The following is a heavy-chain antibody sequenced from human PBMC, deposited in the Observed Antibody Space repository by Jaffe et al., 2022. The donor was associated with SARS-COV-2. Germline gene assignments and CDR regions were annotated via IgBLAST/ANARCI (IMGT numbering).Heavy chain of an antibody. Sequence: EVQLVESGGGLVQPGGSLRLSCAASGFTFSSYDMHWVRQATGKGLEWVSAIGTAGDTYYPGSVKGRFTISRENAKNSLYLQMNSLRAGDTAVYYCARVKRFWSGPHYYYGMDVWGQGTTVTVSS. V-gene: IGHV3-13*01. CDR2: IGTAGDT. J-gene: IGHJ6*02. D-gene: IGHD3-3*01. CDR3: ARVKRFWSGPHYYYGMDV. CDR1: GFTFSSYD.